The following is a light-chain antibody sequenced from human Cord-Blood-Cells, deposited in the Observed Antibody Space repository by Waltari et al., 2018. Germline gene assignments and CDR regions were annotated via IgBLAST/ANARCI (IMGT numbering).Light chain of an antibody. CDR2: WAS. CDR1: QSVFYSSNNKNY. V-gene: IGKV4-1*01. Sequence: DIVMTQSPDSLAVSLGGRATINCKSSQSVFYSSNNKNYLAWYQQKPGQPPKLLIYWASTRESGVPDRFSGSGSGTDFTLTISSLQAEDVAVYYCQQYYSTPLTFGGGTKVEIK. J-gene: IGKJ4*01. CDR3: QQYYSTPLT.